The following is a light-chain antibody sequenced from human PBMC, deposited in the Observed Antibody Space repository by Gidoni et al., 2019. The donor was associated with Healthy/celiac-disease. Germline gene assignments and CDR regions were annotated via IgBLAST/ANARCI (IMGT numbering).Light chain of an antibody. CDR1: KLGDKY. V-gene: IGLV3-1*01. Sequence: SYELTQPPSVSVSPGQTASIPCSGDKLGDKYACWYQQKPGQSPVLVIYQDSKRPSGIPERFSGSNSGNTATLTISGTQAMDEADYYCQAWDSSIAVFGGGTQLTVL. CDR3: QAWDSSIAV. CDR2: QDS. J-gene: IGLJ7*01.